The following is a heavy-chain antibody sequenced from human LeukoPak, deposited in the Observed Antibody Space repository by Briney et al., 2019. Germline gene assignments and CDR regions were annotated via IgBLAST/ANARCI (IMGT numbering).Heavy chain of an antibody. V-gene: IGHV3-15*01. J-gene: IGHJ4*02. CDR3: TTDGNSGKFWPYYFDY. CDR2: IKSKTDGGTT. Sequence: KPGGSLRLSCAASGFTFSNAWMSWVRQAPGKGLEWVGRIKSKTDGGTTDYAAPVKGRFTISRDDSKNTLHLLMNSLKTEDTAVYYCTTDGNSGKFWPYYFDYWGQGTLVTVSS. D-gene: IGHD1-26*01. CDR1: GFTFSNAW.